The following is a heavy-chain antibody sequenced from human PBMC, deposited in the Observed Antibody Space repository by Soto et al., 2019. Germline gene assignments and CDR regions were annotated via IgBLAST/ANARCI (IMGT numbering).Heavy chain of an antibody. D-gene: IGHD3-22*01. CDR2: ISAYNGNT. Sequence: ASVKVSCKASGYTFTAYAMHWVRQAPGQGLEWMGWISAYNGNTNYAQKLQGRVTMTTDTSTSTAYMELRSLRYDDTAVYYCARVGPFDSSDYYDYWGQGTLVTVS. J-gene: IGHJ4*02. V-gene: IGHV1-18*01. CDR1: GYTFTAYA. CDR3: ARVGPFDSSDYYDY.